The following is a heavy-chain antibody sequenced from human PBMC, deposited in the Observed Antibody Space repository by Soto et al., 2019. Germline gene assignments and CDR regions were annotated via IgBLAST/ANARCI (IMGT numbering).Heavy chain of an antibody. V-gene: IGHV5-51*01. CDR3: ARQGFAYYDSSGYYYNDY. CDR2: IYPGDSDT. J-gene: IGHJ4*02. Sequence: GESLKISCKGSGYSFTSYWIGWVRQMPGKGLEWMGIIYPGDSDTRYSPSFQGQVTISADKSISTAYLRWSSLKASDTAMYYCARQGFAYYDSSGYYYNDYWGQGTLVTVSS. D-gene: IGHD3-22*01. CDR1: GYSFTSYW.